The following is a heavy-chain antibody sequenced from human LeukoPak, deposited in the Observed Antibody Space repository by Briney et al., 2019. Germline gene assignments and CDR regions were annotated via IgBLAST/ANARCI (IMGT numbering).Heavy chain of an antibody. Sequence: SGPTLVNPTQTLTLTCTFSGFSLITSGMCVSWIRQPPGKALEWLALIDWVDDKYYSTSLKTRLTISKDTFKNQVVLTMTNMDPVDTATYYCARISAYGDYYFDYWGQGTLVTVSS. CDR2: IDWVDDK. D-gene: IGHD4-17*01. CDR1: GFSLITSGMC. J-gene: IGHJ4*02. CDR3: ARISAYGDYYFDY. V-gene: IGHV2-70*01.